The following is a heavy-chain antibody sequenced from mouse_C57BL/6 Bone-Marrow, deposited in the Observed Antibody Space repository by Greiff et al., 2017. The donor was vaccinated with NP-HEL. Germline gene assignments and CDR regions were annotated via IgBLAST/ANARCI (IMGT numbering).Heavy chain of an antibody. Sequence: VQLQQSGTVLARPGASVKMSCKTSGYTFTSYWMHWVKQRPGQGLEWIGAIYPGNSDTSYNQKFKGKAKLTAVTSASTAYMGLSSLTNEDSAVYYCTAYYCGSSAHAMDYWGQGTSVTVSS. CDR3: TAYYCGSSAHAMDY. D-gene: IGHD1-1*01. CDR1: GYTFTSYW. V-gene: IGHV1-5*01. CDR2: IYPGNSDT. J-gene: IGHJ4*01.